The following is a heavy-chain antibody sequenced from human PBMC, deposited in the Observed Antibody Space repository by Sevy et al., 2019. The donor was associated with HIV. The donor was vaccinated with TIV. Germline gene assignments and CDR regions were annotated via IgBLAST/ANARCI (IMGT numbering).Heavy chain of an antibody. V-gene: IGHV3-72*01. CDR1: GFTFSDHY. Sequence: GGSLRLSCAASGFTFSDHYMEWVRQAPGKGLEWVGRTRNKADSYTTEYAASVKGGFTISRDDSRKLLYLQMNSLKTEDAAVYYCTTHAGIAAAGSVFDYWGQGTLVTVSS. CDR3: TTHAGIAAAGSVFDY. J-gene: IGHJ4*02. CDR2: TRNKADSYTT. D-gene: IGHD6-13*01.